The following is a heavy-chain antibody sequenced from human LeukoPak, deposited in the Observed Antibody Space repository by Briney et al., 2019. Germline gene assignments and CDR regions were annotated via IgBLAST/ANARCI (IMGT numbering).Heavy chain of an antibody. CDR3: ARAFYYGSGSYAFDI. CDR2: INPNSGDT. CDR1: QYTLTGYY. D-gene: IGHD3-10*01. V-gene: IGHV1-2*02. Sequence: WASVKGSCKASQYTLTGYYMHWVRQAPGQGLECMGWINPNSGDTNYAQKFQGRVTMTRDTSISTAYMELSRLRSDDTAVYYCARAFYYGSGSYAFDIWGQGTLVTVSS. J-gene: IGHJ3*02.